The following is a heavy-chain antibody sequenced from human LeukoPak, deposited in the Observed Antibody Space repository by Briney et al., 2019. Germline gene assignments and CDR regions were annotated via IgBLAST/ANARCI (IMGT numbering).Heavy chain of an antibody. Sequence: SETLSLTCAVYGGSISSSSYYWGWIRQPPGKGLEWIGSIYYSGSTYYNPSLKSRVTISVDTSKNQFSLKLSSVTAADTAVYYCARHVREDLEYYYDSSGHTNWFDPWGQGTLVTVSS. V-gene: IGHV4-39*01. CDR3: ARHVREDLEYYYDSSGHTNWFDP. CDR2: IYYSGST. D-gene: IGHD3-22*01. CDR1: GGSISSSSYY. J-gene: IGHJ5*02.